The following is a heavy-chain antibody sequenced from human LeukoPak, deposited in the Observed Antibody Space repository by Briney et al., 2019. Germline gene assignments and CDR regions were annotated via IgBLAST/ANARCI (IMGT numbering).Heavy chain of an antibody. D-gene: IGHD3-22*01. V-gene: IGHV5-51*01. J-gene: IGHJ4*02. CDR3: ATSFDSSVYYFDY. CDR2: IQPGDSKT. Sequence: AESLKISCKGSAYSSTSYWIGWVRQMPGKGLEWLVIIQPGDSKTRYSPSFQGQVNISVDKSINTAYLHWSSLEASDTAIFYCATSFDSSVYYFDYWGRGTLVTVSS. CDR1: AYSSTSYW.